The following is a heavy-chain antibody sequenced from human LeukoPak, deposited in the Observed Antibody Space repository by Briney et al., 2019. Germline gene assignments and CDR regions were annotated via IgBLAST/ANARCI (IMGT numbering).Heavy chain of an antibody. D-gene: IGHD6-19*01. J-gene: IGHJ4*02. CDR2: ISYDGSNK. V-gene: IGHV3-30-3*01. Sequence: GGSLRLSCAASGFTFSGYAMHWVRQAPGKGLEWVAVISYDGSNKYYADSVKGRFTISRDNSKNTLYLQMNSLRAEDTAVYYCASAAVAGFWYFDYWGQGTLVTVSS. CDR1: GFTFSGYA. CDR3: ASAAVAGFWYFDY.